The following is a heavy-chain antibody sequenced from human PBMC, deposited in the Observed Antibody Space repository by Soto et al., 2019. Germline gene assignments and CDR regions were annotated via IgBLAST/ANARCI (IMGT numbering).Heavy chain of an antibody. CDR2: IYYSGST. CDR3: ARRFSENGPTYWYFDL. Sequence: QLQLQESGPGLVKPSETLSLTCTVSGGSISSSSYYWGWIRQPPGKGLEWIGSIYYSGSTYYNPSLKSRVTISVDTSKNQFSLKLSSVTAADTAVYYCARRFSENGPTYWYFDLWGRGTLVTVSS. CDR1: GGSISSSSYY. V-gene: IGHV4-39*01. J-gene: IGHJ2*01.